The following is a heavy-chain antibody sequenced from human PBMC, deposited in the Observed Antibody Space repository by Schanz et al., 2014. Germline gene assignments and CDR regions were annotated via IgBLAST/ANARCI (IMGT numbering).Heavy chain of an antibody. V-gene: IGHV3-7*03. CDR1: GFNFGDYY. CDR3: AKDVTTIVGNREGFDV. D-gene: IGHD3-22*01. Sequence: QLVESGGGLVQSGGSLRLSCAASGFNFGDYYMTWVRQAPGKGLESVAKINPDGSGKYYVVSVEGRFTISRDNAKGSLYFQMNSLRPEDTGLFYCAKDVTTIVGNREGFDVWGQGTAVTVSS. CDR2: INPDGSGK. J-gene: IGHJ3*01.